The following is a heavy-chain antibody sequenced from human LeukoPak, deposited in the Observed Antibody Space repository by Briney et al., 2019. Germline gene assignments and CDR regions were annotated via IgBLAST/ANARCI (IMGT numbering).Heavy chain of an antibody. CDR1: GGSISGYY. Sequence: SETLSLTCTVSGGSISGYYWSWIRQPPGKGLEWIGYIYYSGSTYYNPSLKSRVTISVDTSKNQFSLKLSSVTAADTAVYYCAGGRTIFGVVLPNDAFDIWGQGTMVTVSS. V-gene: IGHV4-59*12. CDR2: IYYSGST. J-gene: IGHJ3*02. D-gene: IGHD3-3*01. CDR3: AGGRTIFGVVLPNDAFDI.